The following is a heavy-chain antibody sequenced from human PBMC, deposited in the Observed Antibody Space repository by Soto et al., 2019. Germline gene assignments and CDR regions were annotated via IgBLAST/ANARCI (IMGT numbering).Heavy chain of an antibody. CDR3: AKSKASGWYKGYFDY. CDR1: GFTFSSYA. CDR2: ISGSGGST. J-gene: IGHJ4*02. V-gene: IGHV3-23*01. D-gene: IGHD6-19*01. Sequence: GGSLRLSCAASGFTFSSYAMSWVRQAPGKGLEWVSAISGSGGSTYYADSVKGRFTISRDNSKNTLYLQMTSLRAEDTAVYYCAKSKASGWYKGYFDYWGQGTLATVSS.